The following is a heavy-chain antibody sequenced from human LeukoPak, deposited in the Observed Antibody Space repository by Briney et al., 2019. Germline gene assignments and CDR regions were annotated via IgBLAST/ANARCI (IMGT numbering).Heavy chain of an antibody. CDR2: IFHSGST. CDR1: SGSIFSSNW. V-gene: IGHV4-4*02. D-gene: IGHD6-13*01. CDR3: ARGYSSSWYVYYYYMDV. J-gene: IGHJ6*03. Sequence: SETLSLTCAVSSGSIFSSNWWSWVRQPPGKGLEWIGQIFHSGSTSYSPSLKSRVTISVDTSKNQFSLKLSSVTAADTAVYYCARGYSSSWYVYYYYMDVWGKGTTVTISS.